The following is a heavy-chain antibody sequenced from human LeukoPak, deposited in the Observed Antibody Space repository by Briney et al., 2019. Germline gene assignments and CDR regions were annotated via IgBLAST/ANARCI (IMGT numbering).Heavy chain of an antibody. V-gene: IGHV3-11*01. Sequence: GGSLRLSCAASGFTFSDYYMSWIRHAAWKGLEWVSYISSSGSTIYYADSVKGRFTISRDNAKNSLYLQMNSLRAEDTAVYYCAREGSSHAFDIWGQGTMVTVSS. CDR1: GFTFSDYY. CDR3: AREGSSHAFDI. CDR2: ISSSGSTI. J-gene: IGHJ3*02. D-gene: IGHD6-6*01.